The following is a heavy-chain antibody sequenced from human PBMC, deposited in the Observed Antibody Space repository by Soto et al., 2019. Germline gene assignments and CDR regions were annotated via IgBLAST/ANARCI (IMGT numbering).Heavy chain of an antibody. CDR3: ASHGSSSWYGYFDY. CDR1: GFTFSSYW. Sequence: GGSLRLSCAASGFTFSSYWMSWVRQAPGKGLEWVACIKQDGSEKYYVDSVKGRFTISRDNAKNSLYLQMNSLRAEDTAVYYCASHGSSSWYGYFDYWGQGTLVTVSS. CDR2: IKQDGSEK. D-gene: IGHD6-13*01. J-gene: IGHJ4*02. V-gene: IGHV3-7*01.